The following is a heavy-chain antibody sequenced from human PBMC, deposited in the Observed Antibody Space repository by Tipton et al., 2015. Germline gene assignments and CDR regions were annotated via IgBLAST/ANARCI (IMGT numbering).Heavy chain of an antibody. D-gene: IGHD4-23*01. Sequence: QLVQSGSEVKKPGASVKVSCKASGYTFTTYYMHWVRQAPGQGLEWMGVINPSDGSTNYAQKFQGRVTMTRDTSTSTVYMDLSSLRSEDTAMYYCARARGRHGGLFDSWGQGILVTVSS. CDR1: GYTFTTYY. CDR2: INPSDGST. J-gene: IGHJ4*02. V-gene: IGHV1-46*01. CDR3: ARARGRHGGLFDS.